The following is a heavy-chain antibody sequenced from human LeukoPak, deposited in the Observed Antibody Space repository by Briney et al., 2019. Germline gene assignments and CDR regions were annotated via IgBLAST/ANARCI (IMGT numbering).Heavy chain of an antibody. Sequence: GGSLRLSCTASGFTFSSYTMSWVRQAPGKGLKWVSTITTGGPNTYYADSVKGRFTVSRDDSKNTLYLQMNSLRAEDTAVYYCARDGGCSGGSCPLRYFDYWGQGTLVTVSS. V-gene: IGHV3-23*01. CDR2: ITTGGPNT. CDR3: ARDGGCSGGSCPLRYFDY. CDR1: GFTFSSYT. J-gene: IGHJ4*02. D-gene: IGHD2-15*01.